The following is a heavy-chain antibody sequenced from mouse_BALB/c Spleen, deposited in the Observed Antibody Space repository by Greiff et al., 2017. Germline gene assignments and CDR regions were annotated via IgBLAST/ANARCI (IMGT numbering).Heavy chain of an antibody. J-gene: IGHJ2*01. CDR2: IYPGNSDT. D-gene: IGHD4-1*01. V-gene: IGHV1-5*01. CDR1: GYSFTSYW. Sequence: EVQLQQSGTVLARPGASVKMSCKASGYSFTSYWMHWVKQRPGQGLEWIGAIYPGNSDTSYNQKFKGKAKLTAVTSASTAYMELSSLTNEDSAVYYCTRWGNWEGFDYWGQGTTLTVSS. CDR3: TRWGNWEGFDY.